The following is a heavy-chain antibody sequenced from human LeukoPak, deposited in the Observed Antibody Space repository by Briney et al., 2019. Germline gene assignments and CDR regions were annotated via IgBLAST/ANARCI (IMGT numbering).Heavy chain of an antibody. V-gene: IGHV4-30-2*01. CDR1: GGSISSGGYS. J-gene: IGHJ5*02. D-gene: IGHD2-15*01. CDR3: ARRKSGGSSARRYNWFDP. Sequence: SQTPSLTCGVSGGSISSGGYSWSWIRQPPGKGLEWIGEINHSGSTNYNPSLKSRVTISVDTSKNQFSLKLSSVTAADTAVYYCARRKSGGSSARRYNWFDPWGQGTLVTVSS. CDR2: INHSGST.